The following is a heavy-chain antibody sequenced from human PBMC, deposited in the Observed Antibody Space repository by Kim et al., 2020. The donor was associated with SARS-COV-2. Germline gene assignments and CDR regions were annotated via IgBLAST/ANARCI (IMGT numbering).Heavy chain of an antibody. D-gene: IGHD3-9*01. V-gene: IGHV3-9*01. CDR1: GFTFDDYA. Sequence: GGSLRLSCAASGFTFDDYAMHWVRQAPGKGLEWVSGISWNSGSIGYADSVKGRFTISRDNAKNSLYLQMNSLRAEDTALYYCAKDFEDILTGYYPYWGQGTLVTVSS. J-gene: IGHJ4*02. CDR2: ISWNSGSI. CDR3: AKDFEDILTGYYPY.